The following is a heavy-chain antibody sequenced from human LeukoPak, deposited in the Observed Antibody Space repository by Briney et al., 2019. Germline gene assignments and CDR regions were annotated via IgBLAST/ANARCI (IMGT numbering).Heavy chain of an antibody. CDR2: INPKTGGT. D-gene: IGHD1-14*01. V-gene: IGHV1-2*02. Sequence: ASVKVSCKASGYTFTAYYMHWVRQAPGPGLEWMGWINPKTGGTSYAQKFQGRVTMTRDTSISTVNMELSRLTSDDTAVYYCARATAENDHWGQGTLVTVSS. J-gene: IGHJ4*02. CDR1: GYTFTAYY. CDR3: ARATAENDH.